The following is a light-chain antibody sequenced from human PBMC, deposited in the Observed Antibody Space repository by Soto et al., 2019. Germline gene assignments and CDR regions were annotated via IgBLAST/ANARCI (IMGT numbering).Light chain of an antibody. CDR1: SSDVGGYNF. J-gene: IGLJ3*02. CDR2: DVT. V-gene: IGLV2-11*01. CDR3: SSHAGTYPGV. Sequence: QLVLTQPRSVSGSPGQSVTISCTGTSSDVGGYNFVSWYQQLPGKAPKLMIYDVTKRPSGAPDRFSGSKSGNTASLTISGLQAEDEADYYCSSHAGTYPGVFGGGTKLTVL.